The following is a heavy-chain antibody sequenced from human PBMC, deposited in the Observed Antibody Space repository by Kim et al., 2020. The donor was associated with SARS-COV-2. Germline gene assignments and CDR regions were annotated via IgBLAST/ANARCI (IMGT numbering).Heavy chain of an antibody. Sequence: ASVKVSCKVSGYTLTELSMHWVRQAPGKGLEWMGGFDPEDGETIYAQKFQGRVTMTEDTSTDTAYMELSSLRSEDTAVYYCATGSLRYYGSGGAFDIWGQGTMVTVSS. CDR3: ATGSLRYYGSGGAFDI. V-gene: IGHV1-24*01. D-gene: IGHD3-10*01. CDR1: GYTLTELS. CDR2: FDPEDGET. J-gene: IGHJ3*02.